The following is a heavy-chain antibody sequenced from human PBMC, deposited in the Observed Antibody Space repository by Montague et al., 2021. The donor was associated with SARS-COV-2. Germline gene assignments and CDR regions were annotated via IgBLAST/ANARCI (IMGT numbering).Heavy chain of an antibody. CDR1: VVSFSTYS. V-gene: IGHV4-34*01. CDR3: ERLGDGVVPSPILGVGTYYSYYYMDV. J-gene: IGHJ6*03. Sequence: TLSLTCAVHVVSFSTYSWNWIRQPPGKGLEWIVEIHHGVSTNYNPSLKSLVTLSAYTSKNQFSLKLTSVAAADTAVYYCERLGDGVVPSPILGVGTYYSYYYMDVWGKGTTVTVSS. CDR2: IHHGVST. D-gene: IGHD3-10*01.